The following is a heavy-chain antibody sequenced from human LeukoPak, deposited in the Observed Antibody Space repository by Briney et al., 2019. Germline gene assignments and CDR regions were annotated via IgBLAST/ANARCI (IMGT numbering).Heavy chain of an antibody. Sequence: ASVKVSCTASVSTFTSYDINWERHATGQGLEWMGWINPNSSNTGYAKKFQGRVTMTRNTSISTAYMELSSLRSEDTAVYYCARGLRVSIWYLQYYYYYMDVWGKGTTVTVSS. CDR2: INPNSSNT. CDR1: VSTFTSYD. D-gene: IGHD6-13*01. V-gene: IGHV1-8*01. CDR3: ARGLRVSIWYLQYYYYYMDV. J-gene: IGHJ6*03.